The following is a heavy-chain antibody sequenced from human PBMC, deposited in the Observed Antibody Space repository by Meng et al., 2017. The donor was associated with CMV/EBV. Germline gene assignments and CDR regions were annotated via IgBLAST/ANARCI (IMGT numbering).Heavy chain of an antibody. CDR3: ARGGGVDCSSTSCSYYYYYGMDV. J-gene: IGHJ6*02. CDR2: IYYSGST. CDR1: GGSISSSSYY. Sequence: GSLRLSCTVSGGSISSSSYYWGWILQPPGKGLEWIGSIYYSGSTYYNPSLKSRVTISVDTSKNQFSLKLSSVTAADTAVYYCARGGGVDCSSTSCSYYYYYGMDVWGQGTTVTVSS. D-gene: IGHD2-2*01. V-gene: IGHV4-39*01.